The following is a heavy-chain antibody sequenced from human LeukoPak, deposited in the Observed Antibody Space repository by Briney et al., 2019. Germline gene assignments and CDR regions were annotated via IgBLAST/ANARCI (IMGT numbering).Heavy chain of an antibody. Sequence: ASVKDSCMVSGYTLTELSMHWVRQAPGKGVEWMGGFYPEDGETIYAQKFQGRVTMTEDTSTDTAYMELSRLRAEHTAVYYFVTQHTLQEPRIDYWGQGTLVTVSP. D-gene: IGHD1-14*01. CDR2: FYPEDGET. CDR3: VTQHTLQEPRIDY. CDR1: GYTLTELS. J-gene: IGHJ4*02. V-gene: IGHV1-24*01.